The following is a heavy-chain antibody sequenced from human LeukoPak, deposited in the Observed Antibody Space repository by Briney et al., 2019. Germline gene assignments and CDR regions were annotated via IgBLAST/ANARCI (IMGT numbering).Heavy chain of an antibody. CDR2: IYTSGST. Sequence: PSETLSLTCTVSGGSISSGSYYWSWIRQPAGKGLEWIGRIYTSGSTNYNPSLKSRVTMSVDTSKNQFSLKLSSVTAADTAVYYCAREKDYYDSSGYYYYFDYWGQGTLVTVSS. D-gene: IGHD3-22*01. V-gene: IGHV4-61*02. CDR3: AREKDYYDSSGYYYYFDY. CDR1: GGSISSGSYY. J-gene: IGHJ4*02.